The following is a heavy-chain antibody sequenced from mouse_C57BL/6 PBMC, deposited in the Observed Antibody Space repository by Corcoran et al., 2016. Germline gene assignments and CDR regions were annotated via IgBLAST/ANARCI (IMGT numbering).Heavy chain of an antibody. CDR3: ARHYYGSSYSVAY. Sequence: EVQLQQSGPELVKPGASVKIPCKASGYTFTDYNMDWVKQSHGKSLEWIGDINPNNGGTIYNQKFKGKATLTVDKSSSTAYMELRSLTSEDTAVYYCARHYYGSSYSVAYWGQGTLVTVSA. CDR2: INPNNGGT. CDR1: GYTFTDYN. V-gene: IGHV1-18*01. J-gene: IGHJ3*01. D-gene: IGHD1-1*01.